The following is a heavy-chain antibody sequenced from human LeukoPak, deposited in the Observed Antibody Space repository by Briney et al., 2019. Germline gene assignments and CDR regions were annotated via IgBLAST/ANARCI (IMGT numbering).Heavy chain of an antibody. CDR1: GFTFSSYG. J-gene: IGHJ6*04. CDR3: AKDHLYCSGGSCYSYYYGMDV. V-gene: IGHV3-30*18. Sequence: GRSLRLSCATSGFTFSSYGMHWVRQAPGKGLEWVAVISYDGSNKYYADSVKGRFTISRDNFKNTLYLQMNSLRAEDTAVYYCAKDHLYCSGGSCYSYYYGMDVWGKGTTVTVSS. D-gene: IGHD2-15*01. CDR2: ISYDGSNK.